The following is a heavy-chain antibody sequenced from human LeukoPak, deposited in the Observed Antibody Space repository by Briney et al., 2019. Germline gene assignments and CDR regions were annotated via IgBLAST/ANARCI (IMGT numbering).Heavy chain of an antibody. CDR2: INHSGST. Sequence: PSETLSLTCAVYGGSFSGYYWSWIRQPPGKGLEWIGEINHSGSTNYNPSLKSRVTISEDTSKNQFSLKLSSVTAADTAVYYCARGPKGIYYYYYYYMDVWGKGTTVTVSS. CDR1: GGSFSGYY. V-gene: IGHV4-34*01. J-gene: IGHJ6*03. CDR3: ARGPKGIYYYYYYYMDV. D-gene: IGHD6-13*01.